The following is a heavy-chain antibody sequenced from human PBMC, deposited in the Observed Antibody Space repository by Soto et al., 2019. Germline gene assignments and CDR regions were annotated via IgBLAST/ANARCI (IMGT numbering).Heavy chain of an antibody. CDR1: GFTFSNYD. CDR2: ITTAGDT. CDR3: ARDRCSGGSCYDFDY. Sequence: PGGSLRLSCAASGFTFSNYDMHWVRQVTGKGLEWVSGITTAGDTYYPGSVKGRFTISRDNSKNTLYLQMNSLRAEDTAVYYCARDRCSGGSCYDFDYWGQGTLVTVSS. J-gene: IGHJ4*02. D-gene: IGHD2-15*01. V-gene: IGHV3-13*01.